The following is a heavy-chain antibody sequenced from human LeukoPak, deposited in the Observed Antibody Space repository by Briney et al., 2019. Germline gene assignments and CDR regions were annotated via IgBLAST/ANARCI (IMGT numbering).Heavy chain of an antibody. D-gene: IGHD3-10*01. V-gene: IGHV2-5*02. CDR3: AHSFRWFGGSRYFDL. CDR1: GFSLSTRGVG. CDR2: IYWDDDK. J-gene: IGHJ2*01. Sequence: ESGPTLVNPTQTLTLTCTFSGFSLSTRGVGVGWIRQPPVKALEWLALIYWDDDKRYSPSLKSRLTVTKDTSKNQVVLTTTNMDPVDTATYYCAHSFRWFGGSRYFDLWGRGTLVTVSS.